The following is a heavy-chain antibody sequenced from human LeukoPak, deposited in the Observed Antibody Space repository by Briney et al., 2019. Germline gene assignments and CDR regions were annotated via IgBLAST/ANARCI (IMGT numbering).Heavy chain of an antibody. CDR2: ISSNGDTT. CDR1: GFSFSTYR. V-gene: IGHV3-64D*06. CDR3: VKERYYDILAGYLYF. Sequence: GGSLRLSCSDSGFSFSTYRLHCVRQAPGKGLEYVSAISSNGDTTYYADSVKGRFTISRDNSKNTLYLQLSSLRVEDTAVYYCVKERYYDILAGYLYFWGQGTLVTVSS. D-gene: IGHD3-9*01. J-gene: IGHJ4*02.